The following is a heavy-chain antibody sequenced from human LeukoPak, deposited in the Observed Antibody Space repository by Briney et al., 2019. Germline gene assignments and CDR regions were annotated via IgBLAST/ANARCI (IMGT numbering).Heavy chain of an antibody. J-gene: IGHJ4*02. Sequence: PSETLSLTCTVSGGYIISRSHYWGWIRQPPGKGLEWIGSVYYSGNTYYNPSLKTRATISIDTPTSKNQFSLTLSSVTAADTAVYHCARHHAEILVPNDWGQGTLVTVSS. D-gene: IGHD1-1*01. V-gene: IGHV4-39*01. CDR2: VYYSGNT. CDR3: ARHHAEILVPND. CDR1: GGYIISRSHY.